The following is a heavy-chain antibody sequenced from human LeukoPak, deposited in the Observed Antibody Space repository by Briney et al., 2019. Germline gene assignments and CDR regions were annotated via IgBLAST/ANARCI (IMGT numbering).Heavy chain of an antibody. CDR2: IYYSGNT. V-gene: IGHV4-30-4*08. D-gene: IGHD5-18*01. Sequence: SETLSLTCTVSGGSIISGDFYWTWIRQPPGKGLEWIRYIYYSGNTYYNPSLKSRVTISVDTSKNQFSLKLSSVTAADTAVYYCAATASNWFDPWGQGTLVTVSS. J-gene: IGHJ5*02. CDR1: GGSIISGDFY. CDR3: AATASNWFDP.